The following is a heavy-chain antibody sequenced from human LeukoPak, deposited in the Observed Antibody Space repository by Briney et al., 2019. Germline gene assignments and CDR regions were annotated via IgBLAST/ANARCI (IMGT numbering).Heavy chain of an antibody. CDR1: GLTFSTYG. CDR2: ISGSGGST. CDR3: AKVPWGSGHAFDI. V-gene: IGHV3-23*01. D-gene: IGHD7-27*01. Sequence: GGSLRLSCAASGLTFSTYGMSWVRQAPGKGLDWVSAISGSGGSTYYADSVKGRFTISRDNSKNTLYLQMNSLRAEDTAVYYCAKVPWGSGHAFDIWGQGTMVTVSS. J-gene: IGHJ3*02.